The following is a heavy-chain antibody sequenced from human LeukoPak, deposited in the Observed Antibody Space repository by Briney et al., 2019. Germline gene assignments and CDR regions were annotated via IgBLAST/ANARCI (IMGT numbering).Heavy chain of an antibody. V-gene: IGHV3-7*04. CDR1: GFTFSSFW. J-gene: IGHJ4*02. CDR2: INQDGSEK. Sequence: GSLRLSCAASGFTFSSFWMSWVRQAPGKGLEWVANINQDGSEKYYVDSVRGRFTISRDNAKNSLYLQMNSLRAEDTAVYYCARGGLTFDYWGQGTLVTVSS. CDR3: ARGGLTFDY. D-gene: IGHD4/OR15-4a*01.